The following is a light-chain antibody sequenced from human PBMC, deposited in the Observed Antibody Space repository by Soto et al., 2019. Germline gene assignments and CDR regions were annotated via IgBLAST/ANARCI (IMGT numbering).Light chain of an antibody. Sequence: QSVLTQPASVSGSPGQSITISCTGTSNDVGAYKYVSWYQQQPDKAPKLIIYEVTNRPSGVSDRFSGSKSGNTASLTISGLQAEDEADYYCSSYTSSSTLGVFGTGTKLTVL. V-gene: IGLV2-14*01. CDR2: EVT. CDR1: SNDVGAYKY. J-gene: IGLJ1*01. CDR3: SSYTSSSTLGV.